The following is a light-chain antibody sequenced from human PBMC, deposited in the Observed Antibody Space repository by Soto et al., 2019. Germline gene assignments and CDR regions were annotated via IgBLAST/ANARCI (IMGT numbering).Light chain of an antibody. CDR3: QQFSNSQWT. Sequence: EIVLTQSPGTLSLSPGERATLSCRASQSVSSGYLAWYQQKPGQAPRLLIYGASYRATGIPDRFSGSGSGTDFTLTISRLEPEDFAVYYCQQFSNSQWTFGQGTKLEIK. CDR2: GAS. CDR1: QSVSSGY. V-gene: IGKV3-20*01. J-gene: IGKJ1*01.